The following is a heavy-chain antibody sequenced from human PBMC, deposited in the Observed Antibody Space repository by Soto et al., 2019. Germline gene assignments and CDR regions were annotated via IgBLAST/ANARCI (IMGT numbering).Heavy chain of an antibody. Sequence: QVQLVQSGAEVKKPGSSVKVSCKASGGTFSSYAISWVRQAPGQGLEWMGGIIPIFGTANYAQKFQGRVTMTADESTSTAYMELSSLRSEDTAVYYCARKNVVVTAIPYYYYGMDVWGQGTTVTVSS. V-gene: IGHV1-69*12. CDR2: IIPIFGTA. J-gene: IGHJ6*02. D-gene: IGHD2-21*02. CDR1: GGTFSSYA. CDR3: ARKNVVVTAIPYYYYGMDV.